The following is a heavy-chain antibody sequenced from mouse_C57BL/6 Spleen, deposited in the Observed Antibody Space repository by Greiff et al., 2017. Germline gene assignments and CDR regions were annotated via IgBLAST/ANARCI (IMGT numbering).Heavy chain of an antibody. V-gene: IGHV5-6*01. J-gene: IGHJ3*01. Sequence: EVQLVESGGDLVKPGGSLKLSCAASGFTFSSYGMSWVRQTPDKRLEWVATISSGGSYTYYPDSVKGRFTISRDNAKNTLYLQMSSLKSEDTAMYYCASDYYGSRGAWFAYWGQGTLVTVSA. CDR3: ASDYYGSRGAWFAY. CDR1: GFTFSSYG. D-gene: IGHD1-1*01. CDR2: ISSGGSYT.